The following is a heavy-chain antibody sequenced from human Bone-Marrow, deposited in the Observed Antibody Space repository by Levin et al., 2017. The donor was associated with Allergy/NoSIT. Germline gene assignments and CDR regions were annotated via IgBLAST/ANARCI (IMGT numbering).Heavy chain of an antibody. V-gene: IGHV3-23*01. CDR2: VSRTGKTT. D-gene: IGHD4-11*01. CDR3: VKALHKFTAFIHPMEN. CDR1: GFTYSNYA. J-gene: IGHJ4*02. Sequence: GESLKISCSASGFTYSNYAMGWVRQAPGKGPELVSAVSRTGKTTYYADSVEGRFTVSNDPSKSTVYLQMHRLRVEDTAVYYCVKALHKFTAFIHPMENWGQGTRVTVSS.